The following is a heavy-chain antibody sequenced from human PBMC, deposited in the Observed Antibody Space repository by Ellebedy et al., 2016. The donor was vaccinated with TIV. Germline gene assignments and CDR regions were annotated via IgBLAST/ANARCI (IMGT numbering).Heavy chain of an antibody. V-gene: IGHV3-33*01. J-gene: IGHJ6*02. CDR2: TWYDESQK. D-gene: IGHD3-3*01. Sequence: GGSLRLXXAASGFTFSSYGMHWVRQAPGKGLEWVALTWYDESQKYYADSVKGRFTISRDNSKNTLYLQMNSLRAEDTAVYFCAREGIFGVVIMGYYYGLDVWGQGTTVTVSS. CDR1: GFTFSSYG. CDR3: AREGIFGVVIMGYYYGLDV.